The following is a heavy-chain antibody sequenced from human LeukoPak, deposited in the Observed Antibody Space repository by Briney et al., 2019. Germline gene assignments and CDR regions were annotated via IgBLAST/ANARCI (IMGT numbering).Heavy chain of an antibody. CDR3: AAVVVGAFGAKNYFDY. Sequence: SETLSLTCTVSGGSIRSYYWSWIRLPPGKGLEWIGYIDNSGSTNYNPSLKSRVTISVDTSKNQFSLKLSSVTAADTAVYYCAAVVVGAFGAKNYFDYWDQGTLVTVSS. V-gene: IGHV4-59*01. CDR2: IDNSGST. CDR1: GGSIRSYY. D-gene: IGHD2-15*01. J-gene: IGHJ4*02.